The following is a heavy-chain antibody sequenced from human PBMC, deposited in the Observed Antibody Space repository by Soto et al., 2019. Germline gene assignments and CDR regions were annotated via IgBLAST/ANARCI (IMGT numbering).Heavy chain of an antibody. CDR2: IYYSGST. CDR1: GGSISSYY. D-gene: IGHD3-3*01. V-gene: IGHV4-59*01. J-gene: IGHJ6*03. Sequence: QVQLQESGPGLVKPSETLSLTCTVSGGSISSYYWSWIRQPPGKGLEWIGYIYYSGSTNYNLSLKRRVTISVDTSKNQFSLKLSSVTAADTAVYYCARSRFSGYYYCYYMDVWGKGTTVTVSS. CDR3: ARSRFSGYYYCYYMDV.